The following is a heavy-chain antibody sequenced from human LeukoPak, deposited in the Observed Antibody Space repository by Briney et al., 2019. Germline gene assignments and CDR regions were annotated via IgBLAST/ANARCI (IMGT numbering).Heavy chain of an antibody. CDR2: TYYRSKWYN. J-gene: IGHJ4*02. Sequence: SQTLSLTFAISGDSVSSNSAAWNWLRQSPSRGLEWLGRTYYRSKWYNDNAVSVKSRITINPDISKNQFSLQLNSVTPEDTAVYYCARSPSPYSSGWYFDYWGQGTLVTVSS. V-gene: IGHV6-1*01. D-gene: IGHD6-19*01. CDR1: GDSVSSNSAA. CDR3: ARSPSPYSSGWYFDY.